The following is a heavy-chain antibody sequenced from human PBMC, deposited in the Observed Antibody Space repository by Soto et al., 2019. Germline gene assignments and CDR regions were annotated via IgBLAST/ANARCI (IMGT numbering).Heavy chain of an antibody. D-gene: IGHD3-10*01. J-gene: IGHJ6*02. CDR3: ARGGGGSGSYYNVRSLYYYYGMDV. CDR1: GGTFSSYT. V-gene: IGHV1-69*02. Sequence: QVQLVQSGAEVKKPGSSVKVSCKASGGTFSSYTISWVRQAPGQGLEWMGRIIPILGIANYAQKFQGRVTITADKSTSTAYMELSSLRSEDTAVYYCARGGGGSGSYYNVRSLYYYYGMDVWGQGTTVTVSS. CDR2: IIPILGIA.